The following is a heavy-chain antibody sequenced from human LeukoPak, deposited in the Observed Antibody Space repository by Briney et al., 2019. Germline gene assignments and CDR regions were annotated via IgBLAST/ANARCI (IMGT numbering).Heavy chain of an antibody. Sequence: PSETLSLTRTVSGGSISSYYWSWIRQPPGKGLEWIGYIYYSGSTNYNPSLKSRVTISVDTSKNQFSLKLSSVTAADTAVYYCARTTIFGPFDYWGQGTLVTVSS. D-gene: IGHD3-3*01. CDR2: IYYSGST. J-gene: IGHJ4*02. CDR3: ARTTIFGPFDY. CDR1: GGSISSYY. V-gene: IGHV4-59*01.